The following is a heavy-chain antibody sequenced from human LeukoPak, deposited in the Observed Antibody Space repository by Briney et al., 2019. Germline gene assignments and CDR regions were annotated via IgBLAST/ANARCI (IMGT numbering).Heavy chain of an antibody. V-gene: IGHV3-30-3*01. CDR2: ISYDGSNK. Sequence: GRSLRLSCAASGFTFSSYAIHWVRQAPGKGLEWVAVISYDGSNKYYADSVKGRFTISRDNSKNTLYLQMNSLRAEDTAVYYCARDSILDYWGQGTLVTVSS. J-gene: IGHJ4*02. CDR3: ARDSILDY. CDR1: GFTFSSYA. D-gene: IGHD4-4*01.